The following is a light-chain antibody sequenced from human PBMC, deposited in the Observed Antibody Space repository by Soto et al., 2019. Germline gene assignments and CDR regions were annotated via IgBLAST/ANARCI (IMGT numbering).Light chain of an antibody. J-gene: IGLJ2*01. CDR3: NSYTSSSPHVG. Sequence: QAVVTQPASVSGSPGQSITISCTGTSSDVGDYTFVSWYQQHPGKAPKFMIYNVTSRPSGISNRFSGSKSGNTASLTISGLQAEDEADYYCNSYTSSSPHVGFGGGTKLTVL. V-gene: IGLV2-14*01. CDR2: NVT. CDR1: SSDVGDYTF.